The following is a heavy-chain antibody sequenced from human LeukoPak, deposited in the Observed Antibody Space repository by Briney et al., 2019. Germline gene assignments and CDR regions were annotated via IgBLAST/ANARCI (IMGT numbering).Heavy chain of an antibody. Sequence: GESLKISCAASRFTFSSYWMHWVRQAPGKGLVWVSFINSDGSGTRYADSVKGRFTISRDNAKNTLYLQMNSLRAEDTAVYYCARDRDGYFVYWGQGTLVTVSS. CDR3: ARDRDGYFVY. J-gene: IGHJ4*02. CDR2: INSDGSGT. V-gene: IGHV3-74*01. CDR1: RFTFSSYW. D-gene: IGHD5-24*01.